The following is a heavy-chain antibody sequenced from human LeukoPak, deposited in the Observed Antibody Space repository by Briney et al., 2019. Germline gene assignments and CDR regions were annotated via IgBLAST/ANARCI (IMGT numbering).Heavy chain of an antibody. Sequence: GGSLSFNCAASGFTFSSYAMGWVRQAPGKGLGWVSAISGSTINTYYADSVKGRFTISRDNSKNTLYLQTNSLRAEDTAVYYCARLWDDSRESEYYFLYWGQGTLVTVSS. CDR2: ISGSTINT. D-gene: IGHD3-22*01. V-gene: IGHV3-23*01. CDR3: ARLWDDSRESEYYFLY. J-gene: IGHJ4*02. CDR1: GFTFSSYA.